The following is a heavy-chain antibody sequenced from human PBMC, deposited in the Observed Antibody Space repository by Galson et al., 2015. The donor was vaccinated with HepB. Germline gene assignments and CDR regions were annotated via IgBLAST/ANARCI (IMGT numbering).Heavy chain of an antibody. CDR1: GFSLSTSGVG. D-gene: IGHD6-19*01. CDR3: ARISTLYSSGWYGSDAFDI. Sequence: PALVKPTQTLTLTCTFSGFSLSTSGVGVGWIRQPPGKALEWLALIYWDDDKRYSPSLKSRLTISKDTSKSQVVLTMTNMDPVDTATYYCARISTLYSSGWYGSDAFDIWGQGTMVTVSS. J-gene: IGHJ3*02. CDR2: IYWDDDK. V-gene: IGHV2-5*02.